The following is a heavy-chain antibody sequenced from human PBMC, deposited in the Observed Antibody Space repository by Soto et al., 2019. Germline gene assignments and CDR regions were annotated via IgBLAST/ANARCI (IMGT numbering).Heavy chain of an antibody. CDR3: ARSVEGHFDY. CDR1: GFPFSIYS. CDR2: ITSYTNTI. V-gene: IGHV3-48*02. Sequence: EVQLVESGGGLVQPGGSLRLTCVASGFPFSIYSMNWVRQAPGKGLEWSSYITSYTNTIKYADSVKGRFTISRDNAKNLVDLQMNSLRDEDTAVYFWARSVEGHFDYWGQGTVVTVSS. J-gene: IGHJ4*02. D-gene: IGHD6-19*01.